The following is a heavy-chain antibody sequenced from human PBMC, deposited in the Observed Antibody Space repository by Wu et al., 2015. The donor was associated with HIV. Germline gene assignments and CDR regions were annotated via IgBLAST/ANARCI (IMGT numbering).Heavy chain of an antibody. J-gene: IGHJ6*02. CDR1: GGTFSSYA. V-gene: IGHV1-69*18. CDR3: AIGGYNWNDIPYYYGMDV. CDR2: IIPIFGTA. D-gene: IGHD1-1*01. Sequence: QVQLVQSGAEVKKPGSSVKVSCKASGGTFSSYAISWVRQAPGQGLEWMGRIIPIFGTANYAQKFQGRVTITADESTSTAYMELSSLRSEDTAVYYCAIGGYNWNDIPYYYGMDVWGQGTTVTVSS.